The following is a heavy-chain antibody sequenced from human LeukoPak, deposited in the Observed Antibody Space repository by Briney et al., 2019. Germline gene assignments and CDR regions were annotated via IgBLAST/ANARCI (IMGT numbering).Heavy chain of an antibody. D-gene: IGHD6-19*01. CDR3: ARDFGFGSA. CDR2: IYYSGST. Sequence: SETLSLTCTVSGGSISTTSYYWGWIRQPPGKGLEWVGSIYYSGSTYYNPSRQSRVTISVDTSNNQFSLKLTSVTAADTAVYYCARDFGFGSAWGQGALVTVSS. J-gene: IGHJ5*02. V-gene: IGHV4-39*07. CDR1: GGSISTTSYY.